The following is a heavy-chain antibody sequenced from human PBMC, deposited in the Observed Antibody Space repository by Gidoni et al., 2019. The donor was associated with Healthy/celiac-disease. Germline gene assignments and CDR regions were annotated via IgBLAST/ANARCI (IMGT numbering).Heavy chain of an antibody. D-gene: IGHD3-3*01. J-gene: IGHJ5*02. CDR3: ARGGRFLADWFDP. CDR2: ISSSGSTI. Sequence: QVQLVEPGGGLVTPGGSLRPSCAASGSTFSDYYRSWIRQTPGKGLEWVSYISSSGSTIYYADSVKGRFTISRDNAKNSLYLQMNSLRAEDTAVYYCARGGRFLADWFDPWGQGTLVTVSS. V-gene: IGHV3-11*01. CDR1: GSTFSDYY.